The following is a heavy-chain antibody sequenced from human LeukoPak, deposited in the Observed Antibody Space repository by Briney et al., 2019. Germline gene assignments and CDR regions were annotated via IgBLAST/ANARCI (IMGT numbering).Heavy chain of an antibody. D-gene: IGHD2-15*01. CDR3: AIGVVAATPSWFDP. Sequence: SQTLSLTCTVSGGSISSGGYYWSWIRQHPGKGLEWIGYIYYSGSTYYNPSLKSRVTISVDTSKNQFSLKLSSVTAADTAVYYCAIGVVAATPSWFDPRGQGTLVTVSS. V-gene: IGHV4-31*03. CDR2: IYYSGST. CDR1: GGSISSGGYY. J-gene: IGHJ5*02.